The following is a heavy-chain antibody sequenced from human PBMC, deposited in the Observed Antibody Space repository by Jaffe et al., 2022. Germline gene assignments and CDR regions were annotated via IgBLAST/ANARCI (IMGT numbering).Heavy chain of an antibody. CDR1: GGSISSGSYY. D-gene: IGHD6-13*01. CDR3: ARGRAAAGTVPSYYYYYYMDV. J-gene: IGHJ6*03. V-gene: IGHV4-61*02. CDR2: IYTSGST. Sequence: QVQLQESGPGLVKPSQTLSLTCTVSGGSISSGSYYWSWIRQPAGKGLEWIGRIYTSGSTNYNPSLKSRVTISVDTSKNQFSLKLSSVTAADTAVYYCARGRAAAGTVPSYYYYYYMDVWGKGTTVTVSS.